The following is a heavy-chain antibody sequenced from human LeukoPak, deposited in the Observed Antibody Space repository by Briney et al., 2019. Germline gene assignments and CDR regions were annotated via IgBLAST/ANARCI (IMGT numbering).Heavy chain of an antibody. CDR3: AKAFAFVGANFFDY. D-gene: IGHD1-26*01. CDR2: IGDTT. CDR1: GFTFNIYA. Sequence: QPGGSLRLSCAASGFTFNIYAMSWVRQAPGRGLEWVSAIGDTTYYADSVEGRFTIARDNSKNTLYLQMNSLRAEDAAIYYCAKAFAFVGANFFDYWGQGTLVTVSS. J-gene: IGHJ4*02. V-gene: IGHV3-23*01.